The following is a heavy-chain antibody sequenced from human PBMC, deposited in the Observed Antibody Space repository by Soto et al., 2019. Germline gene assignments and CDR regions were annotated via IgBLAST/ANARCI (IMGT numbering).Heavy chain of an antibody. V-gene: IGHV5-10-1*01. CDR3: ARRGYSGYAEDFDY. Sequence: PGGSLEISCKGSGYSFTSYWISWVGQMPGKGLEWMGRIDPSDSYTNYSPSFQGHVTISADKSISTAYLQWSSLKASDTAMYYCARRGYSGYAEDFDYWGQGTLVTVSS. CDR2: IDPSDSYT. J-gene: IGHJ4*02. D-gene: IGHD5-12*01. CDR1: GYSFTSYW.